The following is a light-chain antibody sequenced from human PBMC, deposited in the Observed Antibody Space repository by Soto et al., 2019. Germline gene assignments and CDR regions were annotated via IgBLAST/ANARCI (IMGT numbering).Light chain of an antibody. V-gene: IGKV3-15*01. CDR1: QSVSSN. CDR2: DES. CDR3: QQYNHWWT. Sequence: EVVMTQSPATLSVSPWERATLSCRASQSVSSNLAWFQQKPGQAPRLLIYDESTRATGIPARFSGSGAGTEFTLIISSLQSEDSEIYYCQQYNHWWTFGQGTKVEIK. J-gene: IGKJ1*01.